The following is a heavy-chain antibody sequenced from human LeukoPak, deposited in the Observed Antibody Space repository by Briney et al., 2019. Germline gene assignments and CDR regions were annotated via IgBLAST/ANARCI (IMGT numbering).Heavy chain of an antibody. D-gene: IGHD4-17*01. Sequence: PGGSLRLSCAASGFTFSTYAMHWVRQAPGKGLEWVAVISYDASNKYYADSVKGRFTISRDNSMNTLYLQMNSLRAEDTAVYYCANTLTVTTPFDYWGQGTLVTVSS. CDR3: ANTLTVTTPFDY. J-gene: IGHJ4*02. CDR1: GFTFSTYA. CDR2: ISYDASNK. V-gene: IGHV3-30-3*01.